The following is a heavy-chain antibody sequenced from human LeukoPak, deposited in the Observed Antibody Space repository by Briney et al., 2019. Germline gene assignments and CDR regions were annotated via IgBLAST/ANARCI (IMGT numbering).Heavy chain of an antibody. CDR3: AKSGSRWSYFDY. CDR2: IDNDGGKT. J-gene: IGHJ4*02. Sequence: GGSLRLSCAASGFIFINYAMNWVRQAPGKGLEWVADIDNDGGKTYYTDSAKGRFTISRDNSKNTLYLQMNSLRAEDTALYYCAKSGSRWSYFDYWGQGTLATVSS. V-gene: IGHV3-23*01. CDR1: GFIFINYA. D-gene: IGHD1-26*01.